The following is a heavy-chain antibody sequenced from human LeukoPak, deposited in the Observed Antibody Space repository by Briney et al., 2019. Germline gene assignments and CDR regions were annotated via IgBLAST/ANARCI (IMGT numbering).Heavy chain of an antibody. CDR1: GGSISSSSYY. Sequence: PSETLSLTCTVSGGSISSSSYYWSWIRQPPGKGLEWIGEINHSGSTNYNPSLKSRVTISVDTSKNQFSLKLSSVTAADTAVYYCAGDYKTLAYWGQGTLVTVSS. CDR3: AGDYKTLAY. CDR2: INHSGST. J-gene: IGHJ4*02. D-gene: IGHD5-24*01. V-gene: IGHV4-39*07.